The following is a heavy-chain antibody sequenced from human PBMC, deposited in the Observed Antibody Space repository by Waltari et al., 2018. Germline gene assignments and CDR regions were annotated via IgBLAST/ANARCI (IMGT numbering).Heavy chain of an antibody. CDR3: ARGLSQYGATTGFDY. Sequence: QVPLQESGPGLVKPSATLSLTCVVSGDSLNNDHGWSWVRQAPGKGLEWIGQIYGSGSTIYKPAVKSRVTISADNSKNQFSLTLKSVTAADTALYFCARGLSQYGATTGFDYWGQGTRVSVSS. V-gene: IGHV4-4*02. J-gene: IGHJ4*02. CDR1: GDSLNNDHG. D-gene: IGHD3-9*01. CDR2: IYGSGST.